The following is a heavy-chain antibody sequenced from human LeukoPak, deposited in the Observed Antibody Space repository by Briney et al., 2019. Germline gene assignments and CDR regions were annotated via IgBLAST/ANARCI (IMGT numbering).Heavy chain of an antibody. CDR2: VFYSGTT. D-gene: IGHD4-17*01. CDR3: ARLDSGDYFFDY. J-gene: IGHJ4*02. Sequence: SETLSLTCTVSGGSISSGSYYWGWIRQPPGKGLEWLGTVFYSGTTYYNPSLKSRVTMSVDTSKNQFSLGLSSVTAADTAVYYCARLDSGDYFFDYWGQGTLVTVSS. V-gene: IGHV4-39*01. CDR1: GGSISSGSYY.